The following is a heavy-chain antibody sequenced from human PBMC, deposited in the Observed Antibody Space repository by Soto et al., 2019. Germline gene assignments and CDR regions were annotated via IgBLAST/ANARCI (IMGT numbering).Heavy chain of an antibody. J-gene: IGHJ4*02. Sequence: LRLSCAASGFSFACYALTWVRLAPGKGLEWVASISGGGGSTYYADSVKGRFSISRDNSNRMVYLQMGSLTAGDTAVYYCAKTETFNGYYNAFDYWGQGTRVTVSS. D-gene: IGHD3-9*01. V-gene: IGHV3-23*01. CDR2: ISGGGGST. CDR1: GFSFACYA. CDR3: AKTETFNGYYNAFDY.